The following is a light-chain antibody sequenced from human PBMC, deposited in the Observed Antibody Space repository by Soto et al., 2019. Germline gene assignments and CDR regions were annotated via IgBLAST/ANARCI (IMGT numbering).Light chain of an antibody. CDR3: CSYGGNDWV. CDR1: STDVGGYDS. V-gene: IGLV2-11*01. CDR2: DVT. Sequence: QSALTQPRSVSGSPGQSVTISCTGTSTDVGGYDSVSWYQEHPGKAPKLVIYDVTKRPSGVPDRFSGSKSGNTASLTISGLQADDESNYYCCSYGGNDWVFGGGTKLTVL. J-gene: IGLJ3*02.